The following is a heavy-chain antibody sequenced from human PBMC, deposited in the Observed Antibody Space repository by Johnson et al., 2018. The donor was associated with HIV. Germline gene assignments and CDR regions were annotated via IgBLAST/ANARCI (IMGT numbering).Heavy chain of an antibody. V-gene: IGHV3-66*01. CDR1: GFTVSSNY. CDR3: ARSRGLWGVQDGFDI. Sequence: VQLVESGGGLVQPGGSLRLSCAASGFTVSSNYMSWVRQAPGKGLEWVSVIYSGGSTNYADSVKGRFTISRDNAKNSLYLQMNRLGVEDTAVYYCARSRGLWGVQDGFDIWGQGTMVIVSS. D-gene: IGHD2-21*01. J-gene: IGHJ3*02. CDR2: IYSGGST.